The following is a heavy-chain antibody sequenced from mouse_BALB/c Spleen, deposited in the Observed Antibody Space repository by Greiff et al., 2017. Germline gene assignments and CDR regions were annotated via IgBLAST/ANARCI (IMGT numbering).Heavy chain of an antibody. CDR3: ARYYYGSRRNFDY. D-gene: IGHD1-1*01. J-gene: IGHJ2*01. CDR2: INPGSGGT. Sequence: VQLQQSGAELVRPGTSVKVSCKASGYAFTNYLIEWVKQRPGQGLEWIGVINPGSGGTNYNEKFKGKATLTADKSSSTAYMQLSSLTSDDSAVYFCARYYYGSRRNFDYWGQGTTLTVSS. V-gene: IGHV1-54*01. CDR1: GYAFTNYL.